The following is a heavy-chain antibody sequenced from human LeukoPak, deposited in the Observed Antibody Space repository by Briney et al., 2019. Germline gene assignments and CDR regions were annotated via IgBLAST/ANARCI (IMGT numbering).Heavy chain of an antibody. D-gene: IGHD2-15*01. J-gene: IGHJ5*02. V-gene: IGHV1-8*02. CDR3: ARGVVVVAATHVFDP. Sequence: ASVKVTCKASGYTFTGYYMHWVRQATGQGLEWMGWMNPNSGNTGYAQKFQGRVTMTRNTSISTAYMELSSLRSEDTAVYYCARGVVVVAATHVFDPWGQGTLVTVSS. CDR1: GYTFTGYY. CDR2: MNPNSGNT.